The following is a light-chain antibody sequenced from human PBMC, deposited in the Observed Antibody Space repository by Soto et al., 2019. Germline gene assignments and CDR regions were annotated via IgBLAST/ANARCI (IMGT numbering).Light chain of an antibody. V-gene: IGLV2-14*03. CDR2: DVS. CDR1: SSDVGAYDY. J-gene: IGLJ1*01. Sequence: QSARTQPASVSGSPGQSITISCTGTSSDVGAYDYVSWYQQHPGEVPKLMIFDVSDRPSGVSNRFSGSKSGNTASLTISGLQAEDEADYYCSSFTTSTSYVFGTGTKLTVL. CDR3: SSFTTSTSYV.